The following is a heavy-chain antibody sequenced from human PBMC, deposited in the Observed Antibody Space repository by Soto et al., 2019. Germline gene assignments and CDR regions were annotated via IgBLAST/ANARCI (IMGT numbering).Heavy chain of an antibody. CDR3: AREVIAAAGRYYYYYYYLDV. CDR1: GFTFSDHY. Sequence: GGSLRLSCAASGFTFSDHYMDWVRQAPGKGLEWVGRTRNKANSYTTEYAASVKGRFTISRDDSKNSLYLQMNSLKTEDTAVYYCAREVIAAAGRYYYYYYYLDVWSKGTTVTVSS. J-gene: IGHJ6*03. CDR2: TRNKANSYTT. D-gene: IGHD6-13*01. V-gene: IGHV3-72*01.